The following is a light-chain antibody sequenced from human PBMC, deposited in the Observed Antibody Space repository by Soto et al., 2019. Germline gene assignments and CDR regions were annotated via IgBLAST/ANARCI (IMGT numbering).Light chain of an antibody. J-gene: IGKJ4*01. Sequence: DIAMTQSPDSLSVSLGERATINCKASRSLLHSSNNENHLAWYQQKPGQPPKLLIYWASTRESGVPDRFTGSGSETDFSLTISGLHAEDVAVYYSLQYYSIPLTFGGGTKVEL. V-gene: IGKV4-1*01. CDR3: LQYYSIPLT. CDR1: RSLLHSSNNENH. CDR2: WAS.